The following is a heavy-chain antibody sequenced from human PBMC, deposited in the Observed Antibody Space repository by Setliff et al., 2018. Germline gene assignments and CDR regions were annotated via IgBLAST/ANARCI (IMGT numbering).Heavy chain of an antibody. CDR3: ARDPLTTNRRRAFDI. Sequence: SETLSRACTLSGGSISSGGYYWSWIRQHPGKGLEWIGYIYYSGSTYYNPSLKSRVTISVDTSKNQFSLKLSSVTAVDTAVYYCARDPLTTNRRRAFDIWGQGTMVTVSS. V-gene: IGHV4-31*03. CDR2: IYYSGST. CDR1: GGSISSGGYY. D-gene: IGHD4-17*01. J-gene: IGHJ3*02.